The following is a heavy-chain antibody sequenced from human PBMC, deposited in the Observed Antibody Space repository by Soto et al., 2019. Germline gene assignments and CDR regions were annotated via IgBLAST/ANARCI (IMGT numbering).Heavy chain of an antibody. CDR1: GFTFHNFA. Sequence: PGGALRLSCAASGFTFHNFALSWVRQAPGKGLECVSAISGSGDGTDYADSVKGRFTISRDNFKDTLYLQMNSLRAEDTAIYYCAGPGYSSQDYWGQGTLVTVSS. D-gene: IGHD5-18*01. V-gene: IGHV3-23*01. J-gene: IGHJ4*02. CDR3: AGPGYSSQDY. CDR2: ISGSGDGT.